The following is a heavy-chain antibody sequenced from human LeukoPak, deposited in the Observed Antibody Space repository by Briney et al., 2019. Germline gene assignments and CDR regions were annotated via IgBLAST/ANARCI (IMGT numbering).Heavy chain of an antibody. V-gene: IGHV3-9*01. Sequence: GGSLRLSCAASGFTFDDYAMHWVRQAPGKGLEWVSGISWNSGSIGYADSVKGRFTISRDNAKKSLYLQMHSLRAEDTAVYYCARDNYDSSTPYYFDYWGQGTLVTVSS. CDR3: ARDNYDSSTPYYFDY. CDR1: GFTFDDYA. D-gene: IGHD3-22*01. J-gene: IGHJ4*02. CDR2: ISWNSGSI.